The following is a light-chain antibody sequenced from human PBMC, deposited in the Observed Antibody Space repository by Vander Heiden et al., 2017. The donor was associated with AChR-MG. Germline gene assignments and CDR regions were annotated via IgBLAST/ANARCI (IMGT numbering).Light chain of an antibody. CDR2: DDS. Sequence: SYVLTQPPSVSLAPRTTARITCGGNNIGSKRVHWYQQKPGRAAVLVVYDDSDRPSGMPERFSGCNTGNTATLTISRGEDGEEADYYCQVWDSSSDHLGVFGGGTKLTVL. V-gene: IGLV3-21*03. CDR3: QVWDSSSDHLGV. J-gene: IGLJ3*02. CDR1: NIGSKR.